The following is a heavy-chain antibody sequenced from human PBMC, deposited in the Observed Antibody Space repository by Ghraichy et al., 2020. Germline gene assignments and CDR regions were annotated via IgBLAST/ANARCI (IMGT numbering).Heavy chain of an antibody. CDR1: GFTFSSYS. V-gene: IGHV3-48*04. CDR3: ARDHLVVRGPRWIHGMDV. CDR2: ISSSSSTI. D-gene: IGHD3-10*01. J-gene: IGHJ6*02. Sequence: LSLTCAASGFTFSSYSMNWVRQAPGKGLEWVSYISSSSSTIYYADSVKGRFTISRDNAKNSLYLQMNSLRAEDTAVYYCARDHLVVRGPRWIHGMDVWGQGTTVTVSS.